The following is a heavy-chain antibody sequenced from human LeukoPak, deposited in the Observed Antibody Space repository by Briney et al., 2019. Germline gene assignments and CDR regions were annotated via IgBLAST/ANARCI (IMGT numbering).Heavy chain of an antibody. CDR2: INSDASST. V-gene: IGHV3-74*01. CDR3: ARESDIVVVPAAPTLFDY. D-gene: IGHD2-2*01. J-gene: IGHJ4*02. CDR1: GFTFRSYW. Sequence: RGSLRLSCAASGFTFRSYWMHWVRQAPGKVLVWVSRINSDASSTRYTDSVKGRFTISRDNAKNTLYLQMNSLRAEDTAVYYCARESDIVVVPAAPTLFDYWGQGTLVTVSS.